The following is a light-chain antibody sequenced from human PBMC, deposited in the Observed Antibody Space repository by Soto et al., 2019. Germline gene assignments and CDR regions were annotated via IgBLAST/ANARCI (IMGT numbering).Light chain of an antibody. J-gene: IGKJ5*01. CDR1: QSITSN. V-gene: IGKV1-39*01. CDR2: AAS. CDR3: QEASRIPIT. Sequence: DIQMTQSPSSLSASVGDRVTITCRASQSITSNLNWYQQKPGKAPKLLIYAASSLQSGVPSRFSGSGPGTGFTLTISSLQPEDFATYYCQEASRIPITFGQGTRLEIK.